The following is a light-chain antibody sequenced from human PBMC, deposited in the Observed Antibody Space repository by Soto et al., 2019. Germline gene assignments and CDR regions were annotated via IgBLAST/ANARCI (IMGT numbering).Light chain of an antibody. Sequence: DIQMTQSPSTLYASVGDRVTITCRASQSISSWLAWYQQKPGQAPKLLIYKQSSLESGVPSRCSVSGAGTEFTLTISRMQPDDLATDDYRQAFSCGPGTKVDIK. CDR2: KQS. J-gene: IGKJ3*01. V-gene: IGKV1-5*03. CDR3: RQAFS. CDR1: QSISSW.